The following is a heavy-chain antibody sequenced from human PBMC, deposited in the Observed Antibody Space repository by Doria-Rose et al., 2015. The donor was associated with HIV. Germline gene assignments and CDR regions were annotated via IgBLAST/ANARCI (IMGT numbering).Heavy chain of an antibody. CDR3: AKQAVNWFDP. CDR2: IYYSGTT. J-gene: IGHJ5*02. Sequence: QVQLVQSGPGLVKPSETLSLTCTVSGGSVASGTPYWDWIRQTPGKGLEWICTIYYSGTTYYNPSLRGRVTISLHTSKNQYSLKLISVTAADTGVYYCAKQAVNWFDPWGQGTLVTVSS. CDR1: GGSVASGTPY. D-gene: IGHD6-25*01. V-gene: IGHV4-39*01.